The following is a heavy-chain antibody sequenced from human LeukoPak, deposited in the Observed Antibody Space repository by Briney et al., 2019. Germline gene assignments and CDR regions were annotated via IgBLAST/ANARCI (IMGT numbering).Heavy chain of an antibody. CDR2: NYYSGST. CDR1: GGSISSYY. Sequence: SETLSPTCTVSGGSISSYYWSWIRQPPRKGLEWIGYNYYSGSTNYSPSLNSRVTISVDTSKNQFSLKLSSVTAPDTAVYYCARFDPDSSSTLEVFDYWGQGTLVTVSS. V-gene: IGHV4-59*01. CDR3: ARFDPDSSSTLEVFDY. D-gene: IGHD6-6*01. J-gene: IGHJ4*02.